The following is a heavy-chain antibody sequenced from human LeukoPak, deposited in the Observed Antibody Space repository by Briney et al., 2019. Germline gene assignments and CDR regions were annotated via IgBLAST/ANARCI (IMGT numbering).Heavy chain of an antibody. CDR2: INPNSGGT. Sequence: VASVKVSCKASGYTFTGYYMHWVRQAPGQGLEWMGWINPNSGGTNYAQKFQGRVTMTRDTSISTAYMELSRLRSDDTAVYYCARARGYSYGPAGYYFDYWGQGTLVTVSS. J-gene: IGHJ4*02. CDR1: GYTFTGYY. V-gene: IGHV1-2*02. CDR3: ARARGYSYGPAGYYFDY. D-gene: IGHD5-18*01.